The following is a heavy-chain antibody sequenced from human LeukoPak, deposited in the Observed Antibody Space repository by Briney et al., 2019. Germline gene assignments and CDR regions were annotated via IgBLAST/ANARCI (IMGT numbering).Heavy chain of an antibody. CDR2: STHSGST. CDR1: GGSFSGHY. D-gene: IGHD2-2*01. CDR3: ARGRTGAAALDF. Sequence: SETLSLTCAVYGGSFSGHYWSWIRQPPGKGLEWIGESTHSGSTNYNPSLKGRVTISVDTSKNQFSLKLTSVTAPDTAVYHCARGRTGAAALDFWGPGTLVTVSS. V-gene: IGHV4-34*01. J-gene: IGHJ4*02.